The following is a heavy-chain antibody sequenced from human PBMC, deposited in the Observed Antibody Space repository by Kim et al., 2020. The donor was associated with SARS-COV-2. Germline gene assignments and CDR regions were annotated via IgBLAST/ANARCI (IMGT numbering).Heavy chain of an antibody. CDR1: GGTFSSYA. Sequence: SVKVSCKASGGTFSSYAISWVRKAPGQGLEWMGGIIPIFGTATYAQKFQGRVTITADESTSTAYMELSSLRSEDTAVYYCASRGGYSGYEGYYGMDVWGPGATVSASS. J-gene: IGHJ6*02. CDR2: IIPIFGTA. CDR3: ASRGGYSGYEGYYGMDV. V-gene: IGHV1-69*13. D-gene: IGHD5-12*01.